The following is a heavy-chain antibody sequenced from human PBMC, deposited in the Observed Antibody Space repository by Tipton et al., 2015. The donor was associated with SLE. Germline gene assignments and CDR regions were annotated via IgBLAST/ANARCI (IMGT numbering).Heavy chain of an antibody. CDR1: GGSISNYY. V-gene: IGHV4-4*07. CDR3: ARDHPVAGPFDY. D-gene: IGHD6-19*01. J-gene: IGHJ4*02. Sequence: TLSLTCTVSGGSISNYYWSWIRQPAGKGLEWIGRIYTSGSTNYNPPLKSRGTMSVDTSKNQFSLKLSSVTAADTAVYYCARDHPVAGPFDYWGQGTLVTVSS. CDR2: IYTSGST.